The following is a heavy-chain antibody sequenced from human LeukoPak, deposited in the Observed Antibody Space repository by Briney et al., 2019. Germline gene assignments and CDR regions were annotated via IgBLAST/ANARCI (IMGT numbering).Heavy chain of an antibody. CDR3: AKMSGNYYGSGSPNPHYYFDY. V-gene: IGHV3-21*01. D-gene: IGHD3-10*01. J-gene: IGHJ4*02. CDR2: ISSSSSYI. Sequence: GGSLRLSCAASGFTFSSYSMNWVRQAPGKGLEWVSSISSSSSYIYYADSVKGRFTISRDSAKNTLYLQMNSLRAEDTAVYYCAKMSGNYYGSGSPNPHYYFDYWGQGTLVTVSS. CDR1: GFTFSSYS.